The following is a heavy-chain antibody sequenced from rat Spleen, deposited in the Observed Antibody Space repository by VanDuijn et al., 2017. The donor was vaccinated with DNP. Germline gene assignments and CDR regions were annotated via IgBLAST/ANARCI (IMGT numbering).Heavy chain of an antibody. CDR1: GYTFTSYY. CDR3: GSYYYRYWFAN. V-gene: IGHV1-43*01. J-gene: IGHJ3*01. Sequence: QVQLQQSGAELAKPGSSVKISCKASGYTFTSYYIGWIKQTTGQGLEYIAYVNMGSGDTNYNEKFKGKATLTVDRSSSTAFMQLSSLTPYDSAVCYWGSYYYRYWFANWGQGTLVTVSS. D-gene: IGHD1-1*01. CDR2: VNMGSGDT.